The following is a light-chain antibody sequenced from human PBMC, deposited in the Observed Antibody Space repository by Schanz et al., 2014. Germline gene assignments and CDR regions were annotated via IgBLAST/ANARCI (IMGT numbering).Light chain of an antibody. Sequence: QSALTQPASVSGSPGQSITISCTGTSSDVGGYKYVSWYQQHPGKAPKLMIYDVSNRPSGVSNRFSGSKSGNTASLTISGLQAEDEGDYYCSSYTSSSTWVFGGGTKVTVL. CDR3: SSYTSSSTWV. J-gene: IGLJ3*02. V-gene: IGLV2-14*03. CDR2: DVS. CDR1: SSDVGGYKY.